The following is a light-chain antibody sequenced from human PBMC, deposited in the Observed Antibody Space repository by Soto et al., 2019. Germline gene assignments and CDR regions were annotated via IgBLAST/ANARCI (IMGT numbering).Light chain of an antibody. J-gene: IGLJ2*01. CDR1: RSDVGGYNY. CDR3: SSYAGSNNLV. V-gene: IGLV2-8*01. CDR2: EVS. Sequence: QSALTQPPSASGSPGQSVTISCTGTRSDVGGYNYVSWYQHLPGKAPKLMMYEVSKRPSGVPDRFSGSKSGNTASLTVSGLQAEDEADYYCSSYAGSNNLVFGGGTKLTVL.